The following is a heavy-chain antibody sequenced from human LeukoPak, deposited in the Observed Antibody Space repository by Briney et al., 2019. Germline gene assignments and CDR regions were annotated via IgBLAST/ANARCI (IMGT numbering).Heavy chain of an antibody. CDR3: AKDQFCINDVCHGDLDY. CDR1: GFIFSSYA. V-gene: IGHV3-23*01. Sequence: GGSLRLSCAASGFIFSSYAMSWVRQGPGKGLEWVSTISGSGGSTYYADAVKGRFTISRDNSKNTVYLQMNSLRAEDTAVYYCAKDQFCINDVCHGDLDYWGHGTLVTVSS. CDR2: ISGSGGST. J-gene: IGHJ4*01. D-gene: IGHD2-8*01.